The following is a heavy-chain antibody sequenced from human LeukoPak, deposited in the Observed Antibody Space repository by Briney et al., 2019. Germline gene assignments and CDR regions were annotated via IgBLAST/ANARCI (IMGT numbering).Heavy chain of an antibody. D-gene: IGHD6-13*01. CDR3: AKDSSPLQQLDYFDY. J-gene: IGHJ4*02. CDR1: GFTFSGYA. CDR2: ISGSAAST. Sequence: GGSLRLSCAASGFTFSGYAMSWVRQTPGKGLEWVSAISGSAASTYYADSVKGRFTISRHNSKNMLYLQMNSLRAEDTAVYYCAKDSSPLQQLDYFDYWGQGALVTVSS. V-gene: IGHV3-23*01.